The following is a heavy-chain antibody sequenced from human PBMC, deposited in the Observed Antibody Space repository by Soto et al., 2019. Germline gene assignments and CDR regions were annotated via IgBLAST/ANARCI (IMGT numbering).Heavy chain of an antibody. J-gene: IGHJ6*02. CDR2: MNPINGAA. D-gene: IGHD6-13*01. Sequence: ASVKVSCKASGYDFTAYDINWVRQASGQGXEWMGWMNPINGAAGSARRFQGRISMTRNTATGTAYLELTSLRSDDSAVYYCGRGPSPRAPAGGTPYYYAMDVWGQGTTVTVSS. CDR1: GYDFTAYD. CDR3: GRGPSPRAPAGGTPYYYAMDV. V-gene: IGHV1-8*02.